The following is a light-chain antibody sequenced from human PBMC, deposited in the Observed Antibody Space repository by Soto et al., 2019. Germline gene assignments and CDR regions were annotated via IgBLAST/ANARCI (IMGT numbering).Light chain of an antibody. Sequence: DTRLTQFHSSLFAFLGARVTSTVRRGRGFGGGLAWYQQKPGKAPKLLIYAASNLQSGVPSRFSGSGSGTDFTLTISSLQPEDLATYFCQQANSFPGTFGGGTKVEIK. CDR3: QQANSFPGT. CDR1: RGFGGG. CDR2: AAS. J-gene: IGKJ4*01. V-gene: IGKV1-12*01.